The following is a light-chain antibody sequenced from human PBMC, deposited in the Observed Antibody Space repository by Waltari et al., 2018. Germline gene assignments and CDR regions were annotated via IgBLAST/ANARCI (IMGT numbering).Light chain of an antibody. CDR3: QHHFRLPAT. CDR1: QSISRY. CDR2: AAS. J-gene: IGKJ1*01. Sequence: IMLTQSPGTLPLSPGERATLSCKAIQSISRYLAWYQQKPGQAPRLLIYAASTRATGIPDRFSGSGSGTDFSLTISGLEPEDSAVYYCQHHFRLPATFGQGTKVEIK. V-gene: IGKV3-20*01.